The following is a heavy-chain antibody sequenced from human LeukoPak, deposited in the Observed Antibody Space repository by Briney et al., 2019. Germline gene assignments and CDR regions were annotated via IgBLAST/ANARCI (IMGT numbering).Heavy chain of an antibody. D-gene: IGHD5-18*01. Sequence: PSETLSLTCTVSGGSISSYYWSWIRQPPGKGLEWIGYIYYSGSTNYNPSLKSRVTISVDTSKNQFSLKLSSVTAADTAVYYCAGADTAMAVDYWGQGTLVTVSS. CDR1: GGSISSYY. CDR2: IYYSGST. CDR3: AGADTAMAVDY. J-gene: IGHJ4*02. V-gene: IGHV4-59*01.